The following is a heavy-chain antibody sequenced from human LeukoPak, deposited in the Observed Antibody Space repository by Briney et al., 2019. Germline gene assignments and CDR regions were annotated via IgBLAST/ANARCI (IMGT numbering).Heavy chain of an antibody. CDR3: ASSYSNSWYDY. Sequence: SETLSLTCTVSGGSISSYYWSWIRQPPGKGLEWIGYIFDSGNIYYNPSLKSRLTISVDTSENQFSLKLTSVTAADTAIYYCASSYSNSWYDYWGQGILVAVSS. CDR2: IFDSGNI. V-gene: IGHV4-59*06. CDR1: GGSISSYY. D-gene: IGHD6-13*01. J-gene: IGHJ4*02.